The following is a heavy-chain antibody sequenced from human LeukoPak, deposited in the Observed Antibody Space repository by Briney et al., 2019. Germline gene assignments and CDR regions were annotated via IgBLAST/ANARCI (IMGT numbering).Heavy chain of an antibody. CDR3: ARDLVGVVHFDS. V-gene: IGHV3-48*03. Sequence: GGSLSRYCAASGFTFSSYEMNWVRHAPGNGLEWVSYISSSGSALYYADSVKGRLTIARDKATDSLDLQRKSLDDKDMAVYYCARDLVGVVHFDSWGQGTLVTVSS. D-gene: IGHD3-3*01. J-gene: IGHJ4*02. CDR1: GFTFSSYE. CDR2: ISSSGSAL.